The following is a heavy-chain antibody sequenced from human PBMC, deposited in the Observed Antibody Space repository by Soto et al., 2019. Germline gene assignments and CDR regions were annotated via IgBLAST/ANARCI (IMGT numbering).Heavy chain of an antibody. Sequence: SETMSLTCAVYGGYFSGYPWRWVRQPPGKGLEWIGEINHSGSTNYNPSLKSRVTISVDTSRNQFSLKLSSLTAADTAVYYCARGAMVHPGIFDIWGHGTMVT. CDR2: INHSGST. V-gene: IGHV4-34*01. J-gene: IGHJ3*02. CDR3: ARGAMVHPGIFDI. D-gene: IGHD5-18*01. CDR1: GGYFSGYP.